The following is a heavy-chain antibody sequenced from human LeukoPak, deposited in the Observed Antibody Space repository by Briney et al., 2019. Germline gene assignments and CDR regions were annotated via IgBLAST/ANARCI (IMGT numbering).Heavy chain of an antibody. D-gene: IGHD3-9*01. CDR3: AREGNDILTGNSPLHY. V-gene: IGHV1-18*01. CDR1: GYTFINYG. Sequence: ASVKVSCKASGYTFINYGFSWVRQAPGQGLEWMGWISSYNDYTRYAQKVQGRVTMTTDTSTSTAYMELRSLRSDDTAVYYCAREGNDILTGNSPLHYWGQGTLVTVSS. CDR2: ISSYNDYT. J-gene: IGHJ4*02.